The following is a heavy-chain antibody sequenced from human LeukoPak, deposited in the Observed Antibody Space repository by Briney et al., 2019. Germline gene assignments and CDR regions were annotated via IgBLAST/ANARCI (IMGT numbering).Heavy chain of an antibody. CDR2: ISGSGDST. CDR3: ARDLGVGRSGYASGAFDI. J-gene: IGHJ3*02. D-gene: IGHD5-12*01. CDR1: GFTFSNYA. Sequence: GGSLRLSCAASGFTFSNYAMRWVRQAPGKGLEWVSGISGSGDSTYYADSVKGRFTISRDNSKNTLYLQMNSLRAEDTAVYYCARDLGVGRSGYASGAFDIWGQGTMVTVSS. V-gene: IGHV3-23*01.